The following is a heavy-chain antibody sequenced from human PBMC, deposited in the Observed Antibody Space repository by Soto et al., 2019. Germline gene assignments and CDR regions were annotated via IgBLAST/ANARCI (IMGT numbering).Heavy chain of an antibody. D-gene: IGHD3-16*02. CDR1: GFTFDYYS. CDR3: AKEVYGFMGGSDRHSYPDY. Sequence: EPQLVESGGGLVQPGGSLRLSCATSGFTFDYYSMNWVRQAPGKGLEWVSGISGSGAFTFYAASVAGRFTISRESSKNILYLRRHSLRVEHTAIYYWAKEVYGFMGGSDRHSYPDYWGQGTVVTVSS. J-gene: IGHJ4*02. CDR2: ISGSGAFT. V-gene: IGHV3-23*04.